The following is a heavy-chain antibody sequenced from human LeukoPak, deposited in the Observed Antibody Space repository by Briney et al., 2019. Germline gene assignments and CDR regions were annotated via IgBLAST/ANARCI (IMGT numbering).Heavy chain of an antibody. J-gene: IGHJ6*03. Sequence: PGGSLRLSCAASGFTFSSYEMNWVRQAPGKGLEWVSSISSSSSYIYYADSVKGRFTISRDNAKNSLYLQMNSLRAEDTAVYYCARESMVRGVIIPYYYYYMDVWGKGTTVTVSS. CDR2: ISSSSSYI. V-gene: IGHV3-21*01. D-gene: IGHD3-10*01. CDR3: ARESMVRGVIIPYYYYYMDV. CDR1: GFTFSSYE.